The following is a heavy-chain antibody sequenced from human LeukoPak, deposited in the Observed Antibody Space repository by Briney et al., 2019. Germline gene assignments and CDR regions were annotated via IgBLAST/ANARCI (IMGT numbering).Heavy chain of an antibody. D-gene: IGHD3-10*01. J-gene: IGHJ4*02. CDR2: IIPIFGTA. Sequence: SVKVSCKASGGTFSSYAISWVRQAPGQGLEWMGGIIPIFGTANYAQKFQGRVTITADESTSTAYMELSSLRSEDTAVYYCARGFMVQGVIEYDYWGQGTLVTVSS. CDR3: ARGFMVQGVIEYDY. CDR1: GGTFSSYA. V-gene: IGHV1-69*13.